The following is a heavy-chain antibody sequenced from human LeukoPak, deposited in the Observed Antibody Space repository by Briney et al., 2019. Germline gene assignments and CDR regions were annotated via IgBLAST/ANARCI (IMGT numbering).Heavy chain of an antibody. D-gene: IGHD6-13*01. Sequence: PSETLSLTCSVSGGSINSGYWSWIRQPPGKGLEWIGYIYYSGSTNYNPSLKSRVTISVDTSKNQFSLKLSSVTAADTAVYYCARTPMAAAYGMDVWGQGTTVTVSS. CDR1: GGSINSGY. CDR3: ARTPMAAAYGMDV. CDR2: IYYSGST. J-gene: IGHJ6*02. V-gene: IGHV4-59*01.